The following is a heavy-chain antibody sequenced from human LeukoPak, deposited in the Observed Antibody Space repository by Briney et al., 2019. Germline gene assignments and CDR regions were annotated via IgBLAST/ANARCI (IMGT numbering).Heavy chain of an antibody. CDR1: GGSISSYY. V-gene: IGHV4-59*01. Sequence: PSETLSLTCTVSGGSISSYYWSWVRQPPGKGLEWVGYIYYSGSTNYNPSLKSRVTISVDTSKNQFSLKLSSVTAADTAVYYCARGGNGGSYGPNYYYYYYMDVWGKGTTVTVSS. D-gene: IGHD1-26*01. CDR2: IYYSGST. J-gene: IGHJ6*03. CDR3: ARGGNGGSYGPNYYYYYYMDV.